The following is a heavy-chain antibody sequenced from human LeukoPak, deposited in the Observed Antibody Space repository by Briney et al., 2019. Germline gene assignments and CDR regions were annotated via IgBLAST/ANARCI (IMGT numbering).Heavy chain of an antibody. J-gene: IGHJ6*03. Sequence: GGSLRLSCAASGFTFSSYSMNWVRQAPGKGLEWVSYISSSSSTIYYADSVKGRFTISRDNAKNSLYLQMNSLRAEDTAVYYCARGKDYYDSSGYYSNYYYMDVWGKGTTVTVSS. CDR1: GFTFSSYS. CDR3: ARGKDYYDSSGYYSNYYYMDV. V-gene: IGHV3-48*01. D-gene: IGHD3-22*01. CDR2: ISSSSSTI.